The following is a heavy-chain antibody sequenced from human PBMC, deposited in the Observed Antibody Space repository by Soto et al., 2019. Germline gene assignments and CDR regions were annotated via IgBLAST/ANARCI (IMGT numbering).Heavy chain of an antibody. V-gene: IGHV4-38-2*01. CDR3: ARAHYDTNFPHDY. J-gene: IGHJ4*02. CDR2: IYHSGST. CDR1: EYSISSGYY. Sequence: PSETLSLTCAFSEYSISSGYYWAWIRQPPGKGLEWIASIYHSGSTYYNPSLKSRVTISVDTSKNQFSLKLSSVTATDTAVYYCARAHYDTNFPHDYWGQGTMVTVSS. D-gene: IGHD3-22*01.